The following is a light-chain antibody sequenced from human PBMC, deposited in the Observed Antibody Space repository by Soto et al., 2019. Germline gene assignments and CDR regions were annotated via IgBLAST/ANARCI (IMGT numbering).Light chain of an antibody. J-gene: IGLJ2*01. V-gene: IGLV2-14*01. CDR1: SSDVGTYNY. CDR2: DVS. CDR3: SSYTSSITPV. Sequence: QSVLTQPASVSGSPGQSITISCTGTSSDVGTYNYVSWYQQHPGKAPKLMIYDVSNRPSGVSNRFSGSKSGNTASLTISGLQAEDEADYYCSSYTSSITPVFGGGTKLTVL.